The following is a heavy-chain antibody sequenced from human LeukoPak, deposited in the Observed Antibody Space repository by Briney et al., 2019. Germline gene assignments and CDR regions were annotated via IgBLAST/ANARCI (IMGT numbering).Heavy chain of an antibody. Sequence: PSETLSLTCSVSGYSIGTGNYWAWVRQPPGKGLEWIGCVYHSGTHYKSSLTSRATISMDTSANQFSLKLTSMTAADSAFYYCTKTSGGGGHDSWGQGILVTVSS. CDR2: VYHSGT. CDR3: TKTSGGGGHDS. J-gene: IGHJ5*01. D-gene: IGHD4-23*01. V-gene: IGHV4-38-2*01. CDR1: GYSIGTGNY.